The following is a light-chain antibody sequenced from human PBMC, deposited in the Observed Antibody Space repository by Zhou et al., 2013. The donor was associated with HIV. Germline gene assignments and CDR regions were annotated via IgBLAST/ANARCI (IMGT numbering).Light chain of an antibody. CDR2: AAS. J-gene: IGKJ4*01. V-gene: IGKV1-8*01. Sequence: IQMTQSPSSLSASTGDRVTITCRASQGISSYLAWYQQKPGKAPKLLIYAASTLQSGVPSRFSGSGSGTDFTLTISCLQSEDFATYYCQQYYSYPLTFGGGTKVEIK. CDR1: QGISSY. CDR3: QQYYSYPLT.